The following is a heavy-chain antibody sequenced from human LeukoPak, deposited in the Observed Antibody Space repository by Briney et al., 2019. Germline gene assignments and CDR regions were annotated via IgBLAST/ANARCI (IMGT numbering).Heavy chain of an antibody. D-gene: IGHD1-20*01. CDR2: INPNSGGT. CDR3: ARSPQGDNWNDY. J-gene: IGHJ4*02. V-gene: IGHV1-2*06. Sequence: ASVKVSCKASGYTFTGYYMHWVRQAPGQGLEWMGRINPNSGGTNYAQKFQGRVTMTRDTSISTAYMELSRLRSDDTAVYYCARSPQGDNWNDYWDQGTLVTVSS. CDR1: GYTFTGYY.